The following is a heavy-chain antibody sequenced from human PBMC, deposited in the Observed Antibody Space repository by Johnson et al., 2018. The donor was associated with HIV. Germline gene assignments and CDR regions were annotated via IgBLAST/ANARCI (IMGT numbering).Heavy chain of an antibody. V-gene: IGHV3-64*01. CDR3: AKDPPGVDDMHASGI. D-gene: IGHD3-9*01. CDR1: GFTFSSYA. CDR2: ISSNGGST. Sequence: VQLVESGGGLVKPGGSLRLSCAASGFTFSSYAMHWVRQAPGKGLEYVSAISSNGGSTYYANSVKGRFTISRDNSKNTLYLQMNSLRAEDTALYYCAKDPPGVDDMHASGIWGRGTMVTVSS. J-gene: IGHJ3*02.